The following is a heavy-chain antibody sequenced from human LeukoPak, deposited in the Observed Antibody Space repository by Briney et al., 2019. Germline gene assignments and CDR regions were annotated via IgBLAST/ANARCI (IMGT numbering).Heavy chain of an antibody. J-gene: IGHJ4*02. Sequence: SQTLSLTSALSGDSVSSISATWNWTRQSPSRGLEWLGRTYYRSTWHNDYAASVKSQITINPDTSKNQFFLQSNSVTLEDTAVYYCAKSAYFREYFDYWGQGILVTVSS. CDR3: AKSAYFREYFDY. CDR1: GDSVSSISAT. CDR2: TYYRSTWHN. D-gene: IGHD2-8*01. V-gene: IGHV6-1*01.